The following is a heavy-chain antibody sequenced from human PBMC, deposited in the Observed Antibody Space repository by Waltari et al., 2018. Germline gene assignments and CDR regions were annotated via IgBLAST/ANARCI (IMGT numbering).Heavy chain of an antibody. D-gene: IGHD1-26*01. CDR3: ARDPLYGSYEFDC. J-gene: IGHJ4*02. CDR2: ISWNSDYI. CDR1: GFPLHDYA. Sequence: EVQLVASGGGLLQPGRSLRLSCAASGFPLHDYAMHWVRQAPGKGLEWVSGISWNSDYINYADSVKGRFTISRDKNFLYLQMNSLRAEDTAFYYCARDPLYGSYEFDCWGQGTLFPVSS. V-gene: IGHV3-9*01.